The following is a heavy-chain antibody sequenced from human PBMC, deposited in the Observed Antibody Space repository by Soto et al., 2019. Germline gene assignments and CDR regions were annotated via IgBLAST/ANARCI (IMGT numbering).Heavy chain of an antibody. CDR3: ARADSGYAHGYYYYGMDV. CDR1: GFTFSSYS. CDR2: ISSSSSTI. Sequence: AGSLRLSCAASGFTFSSYSMNWVRQAPGKGLEWVSYISSSSSTIYYADSVKGRFTISRDNAKNSLYLQMNSLRAEDTAVYYCARADSGYAHGYYYYGMDVWGQGTTVTVSS. V-gene: IGHV3-48*01. D-gene: IGHD5-12*01. J-gene: IGHJ6*02.